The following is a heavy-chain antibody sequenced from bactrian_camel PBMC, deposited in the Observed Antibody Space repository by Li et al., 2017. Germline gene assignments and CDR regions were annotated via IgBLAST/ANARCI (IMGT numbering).Heavy chain of an antibody. V-gene: IGHV3S1*01. Sequence: QVQLVESGGGLVQPGGSLRLSCAASGFTFSSYWMYWVRQAPGKGLEWVSSIDSGGGSTYYADSVKGRFAISRDNARNTQYLQLSSLKIEDTAMYYRVVREFRRSGGQGTQVTVS. J-gene: IGHJ6*01. CDR3: VVREFRRS. CDR1: GFTFSSYW. CDR2: IDSGGGST.